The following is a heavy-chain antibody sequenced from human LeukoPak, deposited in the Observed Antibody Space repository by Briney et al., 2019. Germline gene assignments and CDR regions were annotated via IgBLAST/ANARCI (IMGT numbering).Heavy chain of an antibody. D-gene: IGHD6-25*01. Sequence: GASLKISFKASGYSFTSYWNGWVRRMPGKGLVWMGIIYPGDSDTRYSPSFQGQVTISADKSISTAYLQWSSLRASDTAMYYCARHHGSSGVDYWGQGTLVTVSS. CDR3: ARHHGSSGVDY. CDR2: IYPGDSDT. J-gene: IGHJ4*02. V-gene: IGHV5-51*01. CDR1: GYSFTSYW.